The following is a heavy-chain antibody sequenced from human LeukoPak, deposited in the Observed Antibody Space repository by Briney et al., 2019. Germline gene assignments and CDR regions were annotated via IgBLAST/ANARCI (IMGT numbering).Heavy chain of an antibody. D-gene: IGHD3-3*01. CDR1: GYTFTGYY. Sequence: ASVKVSCKASGYTFTGYYMHWVRQAPGQGLEWLGWINPHSGGTNYAQKFQGRVTMTRDTSLSTAYMELSSLRSEDTAVYYCATGAPRRFLEWLLFEGSFDYWGQGTLVTVSS. J-gene: IGHJ4*02. V-gene: IGHV1-2*02. CDR3: ATGAPRRFLEWLLFEGSFDY. CDR2: INPHSGGT.